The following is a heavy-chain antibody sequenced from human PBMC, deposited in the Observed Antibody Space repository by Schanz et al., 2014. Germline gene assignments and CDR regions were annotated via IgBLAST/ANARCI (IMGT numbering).Heavy chain of an antibody. D-gene: IGHD4-17*01. J-gene: IGHJ6*03. CDR1: GFAFSVYG. CDR3: ARDGDRFYHNYYMDV. V-gene: IGHV3-30*19. Sequence: VQLLESGGGVVQPGRSLRLSCAASGFAFSVYGMHWVRQAPGKGLEWVALISNDGSIKYYADSVEGRFTISRDNSRNTLYLQMNSLRTEDTAVYYCARDGDRFYHNYYMDVWGKGTTVTVSS. CDR2: ISNDGSIK.